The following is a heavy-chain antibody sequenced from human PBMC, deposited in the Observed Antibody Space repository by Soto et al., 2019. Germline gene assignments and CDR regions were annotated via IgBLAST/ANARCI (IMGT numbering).Heavy chain of an antibody. CDR3: ASSGVWEPRDY. J-gene: IGHJ4*02. CDR2: ISAYNGNT. V-gene: IGHV1-18*01. CDR1: GDTFTSYG. D-gene: IGHD1-26*01. Sequence: QVQLLQSGAEVKKPGASVKVSCKASGDTFTSYGISWVRQAPGQGLEWMGWISAYNGNTNYAQKLQGRVTMTTDTSTSTANMELRGLRSDDTAVYYCASSGVWEPRDYWGQGTLVTVSS.